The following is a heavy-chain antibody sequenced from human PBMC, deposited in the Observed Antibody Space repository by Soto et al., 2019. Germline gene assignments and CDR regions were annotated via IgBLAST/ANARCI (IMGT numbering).Heavy chain of an antibody. J-gene: IGHJ5*02. CDR1: GFTFSSYW. CDR2: IKQDGSEK. CDR3: ARIRRYSSGWYRWFDP. D-gene: IGHD6-19*01. Sequence: GGSLRLSCAASGFTFSSYWMSWVRQAPGKGLEWVANIKQDGSEKYYVDSVKGRFTISRDNAKNSLYLQMNSLRAEDTAVYYCARIRRYSSGWYRWFDPWGQGTLVTVSS. V-gene: IGHV3-7*05.